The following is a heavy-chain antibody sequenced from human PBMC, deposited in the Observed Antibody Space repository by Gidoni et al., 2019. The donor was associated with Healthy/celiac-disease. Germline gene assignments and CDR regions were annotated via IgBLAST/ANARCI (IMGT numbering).Heavy chain of an antibody. CDR1: GFTFADYA. V-gene: IGHV3-9*01. CDR2: ISWNSGSI. CDR3: AKEQGEAYVWGSFQPIFDY. Sequence: EVQLVESGGGLVQPGRSRRLSCAASGFTFADYAMHWVRQAPGTGLDWVSGISWNSGSIGYADSVKGRFTISRDNAKNSLYLQMNSLRAEDTALYYCAKEQGEAYVWGSFQPIFDYWGQGTLVTVSS. D-gene: IGHD3-16*01. J-gene: IGHJ4*02.